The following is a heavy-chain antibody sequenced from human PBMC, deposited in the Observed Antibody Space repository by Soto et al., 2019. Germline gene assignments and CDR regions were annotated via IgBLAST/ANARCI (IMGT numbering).Heavy chain of an antibody. Sequence: ASVKVSCKASGYTFTSYGISWVRQAPGQGLEWMGWISAYNGNTNYAQKLQGRVTMTTDTSTSTAYMELRSLRSDDTAVYYCARDDQYYDILTGYPRYYYYYYMDVWGKGTTVTVSS. J-gene: IGHJ6*03. V-gene: IGHV1-18*01. D-gene: IGHD3-9*01. CDR3: ARDDQYYDILTGYPRYYYYYYMDV. CDR1: GYTFTSYG. CDR2: ISAYNGNT.